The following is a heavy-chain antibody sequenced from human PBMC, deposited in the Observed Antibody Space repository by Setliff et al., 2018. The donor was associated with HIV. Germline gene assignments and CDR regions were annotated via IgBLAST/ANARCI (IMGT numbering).Heavy chain of an antibody. V-gene: IGHV4-61*08. CDR3: ARAGHTRGYGGYDVYYYYMDV. CDR2: IYYSGST. Sequence: SETLSLTCTVSGGSISSGGYYWSWIRQHPGKGLEWIGYIYYSGSTYYNPSLKSRVTISVDTSKNQFSLKLSSATAADTAMYYCARAGHTRGYGGYDVYYYYMDVWGEGTTVTVSS. D-gene: IGHD5-12*01. J-gene: IGHJ6*03. CDR1: GGSISSGGYY.